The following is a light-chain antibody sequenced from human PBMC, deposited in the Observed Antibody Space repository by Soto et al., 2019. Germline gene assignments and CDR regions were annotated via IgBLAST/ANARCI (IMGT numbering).Light chain of an antibody. CDR3: QQYNNWPPWT. V-gene: IGKV3-15*01. Sequence: ETVMTQSPATLSVSPGDRVTLSCRASQTIDTNLAWFQQKPGQAPKLLIYGASTRDTGVPARFTGSGSGTEFTLTISSLQSEDFAVYFCQQYNNWPPWTFGQGTKVEI. CDR1: QTIDTN. CDR2: GAS. J-gene: IGKJ1*01.